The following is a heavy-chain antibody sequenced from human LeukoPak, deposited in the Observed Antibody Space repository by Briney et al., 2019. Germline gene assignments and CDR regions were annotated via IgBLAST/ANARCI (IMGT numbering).Heavy chain of an antibody. D-gene: IGHD5-24*01. CDR3: AKDSEREMATTLFDY. CDR1: GFTFSSHW. J-gene: IGHJ4*02. CDR2: ISGSGGST. Sequence: GGSLRLSCAASGFTFSSHWMHWVRQAPGKGLEWVSAISGSGGSTYYADSVKGRFAISRDNSKNTLYLQMNSLRAEDTAVYYCAKDSEREMATTLFDYWGQGTLVTVSS. V-gene: IGHV3-23*01.